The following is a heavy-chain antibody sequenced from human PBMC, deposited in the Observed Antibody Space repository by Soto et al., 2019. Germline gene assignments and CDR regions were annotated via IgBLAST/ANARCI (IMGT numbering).Heavy chain of an antibody. CDR2: ISSSGGNT. CDR3: ETFMTVTCRGWGRDSEY. D-gene: IGHD3-22*01. J-gene: IGHJ4*02. V-gene: IGHV3-23*01. CDR1: GFNFTNYA. Sequence: VHLLESGGGLVQPGGSLRLSCATSGFNFTNYAMSWVRQTPGERLEWVSFISSSGGNTYYADSVKGRFNISRDNSRNTVFLQMNTLGAEDKALYYCETFMTVTCRGWGRDSEYWGQGTRVTVSA.